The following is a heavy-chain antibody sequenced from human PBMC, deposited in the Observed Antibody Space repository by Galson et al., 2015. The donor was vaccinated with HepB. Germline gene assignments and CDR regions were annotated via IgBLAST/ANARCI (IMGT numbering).Heavy chain of an antibody. CDR2: ISYDGSNK. D-gene: IGHD5-24*01. V-gene: IGHV3-30*09. CDR1: GFTFSSYT. Sequence: SLRLSCAASGFTFSSYTMHWVRQAPGKGLEWVALISYDGSNKYYADSVKGRFAISRNNSKNTLYLQMNRLRAEDTAVYYCASGGNGYSPIDYWGQGTLVTVSS. CDR3: ASGGNGYSPIDY. J-gene: IGHJ4*02.